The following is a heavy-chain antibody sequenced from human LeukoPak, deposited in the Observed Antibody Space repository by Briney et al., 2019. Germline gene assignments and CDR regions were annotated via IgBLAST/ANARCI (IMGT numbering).Heavy chain of an antibody. Sequence: QSGGSLRLSCAASGFTVSSNYMSWVRQAPGKGLEWVSVIYSGGSTYYADSVKGRFTISRDNSKNTLYLQMNSLRAEDTAVYYCARAYYDILTGYYYFDYWGQGTLVTVSS. CDR2: IYSGGST. CDR1: GFTVSSNY. V-gene: IGHV3-66*01. D-gene: IGHD3-9*01. J-gene: IGHJ4*02. CDR3: ARAYYDILTGYYYFDY.